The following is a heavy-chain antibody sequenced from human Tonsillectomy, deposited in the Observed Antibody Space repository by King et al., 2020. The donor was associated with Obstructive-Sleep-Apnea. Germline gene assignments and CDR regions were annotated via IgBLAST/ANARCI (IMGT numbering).Heavy chain of an antibody. CDR1: GFTFSTYW. CDR3: ASRASSGPHAFNL. V-gene: IGHV3-74*01. Sequence: QLVQSGGGLVQPGGSLRLSCAASGFTFSTYWMHWVRQAPGKGLVWVSRINRDGTSISYVDSVKGRFTTSRDNAQNTLYLQMDSLRAEDTAVYYGASRASSGPHAFNLWGQGTMVSVSS. J-gene: IGHJ3*01. D-gene: IGHD5-12*01. CDR2: INRDGTSI.